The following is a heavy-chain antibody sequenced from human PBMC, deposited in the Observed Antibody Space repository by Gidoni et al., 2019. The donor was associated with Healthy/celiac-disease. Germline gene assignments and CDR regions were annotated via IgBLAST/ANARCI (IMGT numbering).Heavy chain of an antibody. J-gene: IGHJ3*02. CDR3: ARDQAYSSPTDAFDI. CDR2: INPNSGGT. D-gene: IGHD6-13*01. CDR1: GYTFTGYY. V-gene: IGHV1-2*02. Sequence: QVQLVQSGAEVKKPGASVKVSCKASGYTFTGYYMHWVRQAPGQGLEWMGWINPNSGGTNYAQKFQGRVTMTRDTSISTAYMELSRLRSDDTAVYYCARDQAYSSPTDAFDIWGQGTMVTVSS.